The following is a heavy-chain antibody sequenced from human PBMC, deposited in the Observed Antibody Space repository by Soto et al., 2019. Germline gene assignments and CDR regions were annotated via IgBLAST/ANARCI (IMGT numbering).Heavy chain of an antibody. V-gene: IGHV4-31*03. CDR3: ARSGGFLEWLLVGGYYGIDV. Sequence: QVQLQESGPGLVKPSQTLSLTCTVSGGSISSGGYYWSWIRQHPGKGLEWIGYIYYSGSTYYNPSLKSRVTISVDTSKNQFSLKLSSVTAADTAVYYCARSGGFLEWLLVGGYYGIDVWGQGTTVTVSS. CDR2: IYYSGST. CDR1: GGSISSGGYY. D-gene: IGHD3-3*01. J-gene: IGHJ6*02.